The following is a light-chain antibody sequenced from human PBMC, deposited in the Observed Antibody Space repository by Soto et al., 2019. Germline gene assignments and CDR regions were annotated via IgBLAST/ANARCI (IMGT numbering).Light chain of an antibody. Sequence: QSALTQPASVSGSPGQSITISCTGTSSDVGGYNDVSWYQQHPGKAPKLMIYDVSNRPSGVSNRFSGSKSGNTASLTISGLQAEDEADYYCPSYTSSRTLVFGAGTKVTVL. CDR1: SSDVGGYND. CDR2: DVS. J-gene: IGLJ1*01. V-gene: IGLV2-14*01. CDR3: PSYTSSRTLV.